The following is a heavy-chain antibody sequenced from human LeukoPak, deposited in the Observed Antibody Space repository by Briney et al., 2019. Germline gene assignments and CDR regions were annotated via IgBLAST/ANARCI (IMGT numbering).Heavy chain of an antibody. Sequence: ASVKVSCKASGYTFTGYYMHWVRQAPGQGLEWMGWINPNSGGTNYAQKFQGRVTMTRDTSISTAYMELSRLRSDDTAVYYRARVRFWSGGSRALDYWGQGTLVTVSS. V-gene: IGHV1-2*02. CDR1: GYTFTGYY. CDR2: INPNSGGT. D-gene: IGHD2-15*01. J-gene: IGHJ4*02. CDR3: ARVRFWSGGSRALDY.